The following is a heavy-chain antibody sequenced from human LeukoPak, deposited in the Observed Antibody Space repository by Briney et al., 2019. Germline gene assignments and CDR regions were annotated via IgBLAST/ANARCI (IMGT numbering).Heavy chain of an antibody. Sequence: SETPSLTCTVSGGSVSSSRYYWGWIRQPPGKGLEWIGNIYYSGSTYYNPSLKSRITMSVDTSKNQFSLKLSSVTAADTAVYYCASGYWDDPISTDYWGQGTLVTVSS. D-gene: IGHD1-1*01. CDR2: IYYSGST. CDR1: GGSVSSSRYY. J-gene: IGHJ4*02. CDR3: ASGYWDDPISTDY. V-gene: IGHV4-39*01.